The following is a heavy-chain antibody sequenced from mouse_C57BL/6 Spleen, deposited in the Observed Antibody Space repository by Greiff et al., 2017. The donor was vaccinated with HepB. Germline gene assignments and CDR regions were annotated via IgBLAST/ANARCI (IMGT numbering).Heavy chain of an antibody. V-gene: IGHV1-50*01. CDR3: ARDGGTKGFDY. J-gene: IGHJ2*01. CDR2: IDPSDSYT. CDR1: GYTFTSYW. Sequence: QVQLKQPGAELVKPGASVKLSCKASGYTFTSYWMQWVKQRPGQGLEWIGEIDPSDSYTNYNQKFKGKATLTVDTSSSTAYMQLSSLTSEDSAVYYCARDGGTKGFDYWGQGTTLTVSS. D-gene: IGHD2-3*01.